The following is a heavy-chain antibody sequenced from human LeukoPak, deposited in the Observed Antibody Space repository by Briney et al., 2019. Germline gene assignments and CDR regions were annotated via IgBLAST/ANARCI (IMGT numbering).Heavy chain of an antibody. CDR2: INHSGST. V-gene: IGHV4-34*01. J-gene: IGHJ6*02. CDR1: GGSFSGYY. Sequence: NPSETLSLTCAVYGGSFSGYYWSWIRQPPGKGLEWIGEINHSGSTNYNPSLKSRVTISVDTSKNQFSLKLSSVTAADTAVYYCAREPPAPGYSSSWYQVQRLTFMDVWGQGTTVTVSS. D-gene: IGHD6-13*01. CDR3: AREPPAPGYSSSWYQVQRLTFMDV.